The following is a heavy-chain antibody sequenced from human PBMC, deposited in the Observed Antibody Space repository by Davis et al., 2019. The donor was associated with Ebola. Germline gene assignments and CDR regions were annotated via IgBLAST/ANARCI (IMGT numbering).Heavy chain of an antibody. J-gene: IGHJ6*02. V-gene: IGHV4-34*01. CDR2: INHSGST. CDR3: ARGQVGYCSSTRCYYYYGMDV. Sequence: MPSETLSLTCAVYGGSFSGYYWSWIRQPPGKGLEWIGEINHSGSTNYNPSLKSRVTISVDTSKNQFSLKLSSVTAADTAVYYCARGQVGYCSSTRCYYYYGMDVWGQGTTVTVSS. D-gene: IGHD2-2*01. CDR1: GGSFSGYY.